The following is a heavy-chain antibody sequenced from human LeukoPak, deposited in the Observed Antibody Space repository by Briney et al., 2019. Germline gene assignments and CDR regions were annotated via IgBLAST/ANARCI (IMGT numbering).Heavy chain of an antibody. J-gene: IGHJ4*02. CDR3: ASDIVATSGDF. D-gene: IGHD5-12*01. Sequence: PGGSLRLSWAASGFTFSDFYMSWLRQAPGKGLGWVSDIYSAGRDIYYADSVQGRFTISRDNARNSLYLQMNGLRAEDTDVYYCASDIVATSGDFWGQGTLVTVSS. V-gene: IGHV3-11*01. CDR1: GFTFSDFY. CDR2: IYSAGRDI.